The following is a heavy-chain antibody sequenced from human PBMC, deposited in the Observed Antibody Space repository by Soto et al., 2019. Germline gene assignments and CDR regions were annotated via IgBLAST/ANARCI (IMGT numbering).Heavy chain of an antibody. V-gene: IGHV3-7*01. CDR2: IKEDGSER. CDR1: GFTFDKCW. Sequence: PGGSLRLSCAASGFTFDKCWMSWVRQAPGKGLELVANIKEDGSERNYVDSVKGRFTVSRDNAKNSLYLQMNNLRAEDTAVYYCVGPLRSSDYWGQGTLVTVSS. J-gene: IGHJ4*02. D-gene: IGHD3-16*01. CDR3: VGPLRSSDY.